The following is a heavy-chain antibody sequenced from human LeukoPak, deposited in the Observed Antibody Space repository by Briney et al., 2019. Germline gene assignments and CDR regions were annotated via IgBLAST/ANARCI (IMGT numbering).Heavy chain of an antibody. Sequence: GGSLRLSCAASGFTFETYWMHWVRQAPGKGLEWVSCINGYGSITNYADSVKGRFTISRDNAKNTLYLQMNSLRAEDTAVYYCARKVKNWFDPWGQGTLVTVSS. V-gene: IGHV3-74*01. CDR3: ARKVKNWFDP. CDR2: INGYGSIT. D-gene: IGHD3-22*01. J-gene: IGHJ5*02. CDR1: GFTFETYW.